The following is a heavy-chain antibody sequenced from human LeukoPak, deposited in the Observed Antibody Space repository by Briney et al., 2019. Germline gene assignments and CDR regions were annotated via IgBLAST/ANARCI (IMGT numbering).Heavy chain of an antibody. D-gene: IGHD2-2*01. CDR3: ARAGQGYCTSTSCYLSLDY. V-gene: IGHV4-59*12. CDR2: IYYSGST. CDR1: GGSISSYY. J-gene: IGHJ4*02. Sequence: SETLSLTCTVSGGSISSYYWSWIRQPPGKGLEWIGYIYYSGSTNYNPSLKSRVTMSVDTSKNQFSLKLNSVTAADTAVYYCARAGQGYCTSTSCYLSLDYWGQGTLVTVSS.